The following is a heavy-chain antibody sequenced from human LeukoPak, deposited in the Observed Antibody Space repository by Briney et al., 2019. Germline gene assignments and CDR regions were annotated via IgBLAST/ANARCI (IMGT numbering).Heavy chain of an antibody. CDR3: ASAGNANWAFDI. Sequence: PGGSLRLSCAASGFTFCSYWMHWLRQAPGKGLVWVSRINIDGSSTNYADSVKGRFTISRDDAKNTLYLQMNSLRAEDTAVYYCASAGNANWAFDIWGQGTTVTVSS. V-gene: IGHV3-74*01. D-gene: IGHD7-27*01. J-gene: IGHJ3*02. CDR2: INIDGSST. CDR1: GFTFCSYW.